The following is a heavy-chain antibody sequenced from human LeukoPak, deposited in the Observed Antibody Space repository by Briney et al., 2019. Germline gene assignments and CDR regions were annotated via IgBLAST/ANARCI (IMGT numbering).Heavy chain of an antibody. CDR3: AREGCSSTSCNIDL. Sequence: SETLSLTCTVSGGSISSSSYYWGWIRQPPGKGLEWSGIIYYSGSTYYNPSLKSRVTISVDTSKNQCSLKLSSVTAADTAVYYCAREGCSSTSCNIDLWGRGTLVTVSS. CDR2: IYYSGST. J-gene: IGHJ2*01. CDR1: GGSISSSSYY. D-gene: IGHD2-2*01. V-gene: IGHV4-39*02.